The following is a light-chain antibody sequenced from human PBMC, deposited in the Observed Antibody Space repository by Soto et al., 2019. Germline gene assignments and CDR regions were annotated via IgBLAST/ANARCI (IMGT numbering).Light chain of an antibody. J-gene: IGKJ1*01. V-gene: IGKV3-11*01. CDR1: QSVSGY. CDR3: QQRGNWPPWT. Sequence: EIVLTQSPATLSLSPGERATLSCRASQSVSGYLGWYQQKPGQAPRLLIYDASNRATGVPPRLSGSGSGTDFTLTISSVEPEDSAVYYCQQRGNWPPWTFGQGTKVEIK. CDR2: DAS.